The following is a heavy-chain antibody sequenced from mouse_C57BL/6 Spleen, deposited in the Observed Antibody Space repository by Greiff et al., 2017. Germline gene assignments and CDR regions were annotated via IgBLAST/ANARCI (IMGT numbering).Heavy chain of an antibody. D-gene: IGHD2-1*01. J-gene: IGHJ1*03. CDR1: GYTFTSYW. V-gene: IGHV1-64*01. CDR3: ARSVYGNYWYFDV. Sequence: QVQLKQPGAELVKPGASVKLSCKASGYTFTSYWMHWVKQRPGQGLEWIGMIHPNSGSTNYNEKFKSKATLTVDKSSSTAYMQLSSLTSEDSAVYYCARSVYGNYWYFDVWGTGTTVTVSS. CDR2: IHPNSGST.